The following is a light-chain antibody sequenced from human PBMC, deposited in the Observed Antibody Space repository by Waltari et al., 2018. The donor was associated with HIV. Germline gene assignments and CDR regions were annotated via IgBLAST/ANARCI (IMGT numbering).Light chain of an antibody. V-gene: IGLV2-14*01. CDR2: EVR. J-gene: IGLJ2*01. CDR3: SSYTSSSTRV. Sequence: QSALTQPASVSGSPGQSITISCTGTSSDVGGYNYVSWYQQHPGKAPKLMIYEVRNRPSGVSNRFSGSKSGNTASLTIPGLQAEDEADYYCSSYTSSSTRVFGGGTKLTVL. CDR1: SSDVGGYNY.